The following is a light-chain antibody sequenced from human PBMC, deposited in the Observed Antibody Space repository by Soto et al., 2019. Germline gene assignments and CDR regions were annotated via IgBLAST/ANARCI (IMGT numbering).Light chain of an antibody. CDR2: GAS. Sequence: EIVMTQSPATLSVSPGERATLSCRASQSVTGKLAWYQQKPGQAPRLLVYGASARATGIPARFSGSGSGTEFTLTISSLQSEDFAIYYCQQYNSWPRTFGQGTKVEI. CDR1: QSVTGK. CDR3: QQYNSWPRT. V-gene: IGKV3-15*01. J-gene: IGKJ1*01.